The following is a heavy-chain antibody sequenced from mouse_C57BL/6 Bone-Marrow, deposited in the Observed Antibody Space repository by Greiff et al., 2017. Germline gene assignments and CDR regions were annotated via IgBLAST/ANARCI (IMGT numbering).Heavy chain of an antibody. CDR1: GFTFSSYG. D-gene: IGHD2-3*01. CDR2: ISSGGSYT. J-gene: IGHJ3*01. Sequence: EVNLVESGGDLVKPGGSLKLSCAASGFTFSSYGMSWVRPTPDKRLEWVATISSGGSYTYYPDSVKGRFTISRDNAKNTLYLQMSSLKSEDTAMYYCARRWLLPFAYWGQGTLVTVSA. CDR3: ARRWLLPFAY. V-gene: IGHV5-6*02.